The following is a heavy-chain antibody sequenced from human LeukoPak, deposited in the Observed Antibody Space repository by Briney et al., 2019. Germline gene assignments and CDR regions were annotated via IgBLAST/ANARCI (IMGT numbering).Heavy chain of an antibody. CDR2: ISWNSGSI. CDR3: AKGYYGGHDY. V-gene: IGHV3-9*01. D-gene: IGHD3-3*01. J-gene: IGHJ4*02. Sequence: PGRSLRLSCAASGFTFDDYAMHWVRQAPGKGLEWVSGISWNSGSIGYADSVKGRFTISRDNAKNSLYLQMNSLRAEDTALYYCAKGYYGGHDYRGQGTLVTVSS. CDR1: GFTFDDYA.